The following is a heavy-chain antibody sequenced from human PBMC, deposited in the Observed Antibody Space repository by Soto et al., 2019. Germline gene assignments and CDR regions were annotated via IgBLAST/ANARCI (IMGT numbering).Heavy chain of an antibody. CDR2: IYYSGST. V-gene: IGHV4-59*01. J-gene: IGHJ4*02. D-gene: IGHD3-16*01. CDR1: GGSISPYY. CDR3: ARRYGGNFDY. Sequence: SETLSLTCTVSGGSISPYYWSWIRQPPGKGLEWVGYIYYSGSTNYNPSLKSRVTISVDTSKNQFSLKLSSVTAADTAVYYCARRYGGNFDYWGQGTLVTVSS.